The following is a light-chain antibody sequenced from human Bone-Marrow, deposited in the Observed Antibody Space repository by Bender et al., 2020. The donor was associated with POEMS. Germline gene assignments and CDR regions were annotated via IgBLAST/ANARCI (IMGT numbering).Light chain of an antibody. V-gene: IGLV2-11*01. Sequence: QSALIQPPSVSGSPGQSVTISCTGTSSDVGSYDYVSWYQQHPGKAPKLMIYDVSNRPSGVPDRFSGSKSGTSASLAITGLQSDDEAIYFCVAWDASLNGWVFGGGTKLTVL. CDR2: DVS. CDR1: SSDVGSYDY. J-gene: IGLJ3*02. CDR3: VAWDASLNGWV.